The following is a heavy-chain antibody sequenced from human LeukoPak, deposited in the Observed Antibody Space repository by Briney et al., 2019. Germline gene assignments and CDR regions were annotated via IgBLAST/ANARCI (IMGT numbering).Heavy chain of an antibody. CDR3: ARGYCSGGSCYHFDS. V-gene: IGHV1-2*02. CDR1: GYRFSDYY. CDR2: VNSNSGRT. Sequence: ASVKVSCKASGYRFSDYYMHWVRQAPGEGLEWMGWVNSNSGRTHYAQNFEGRVTMTRDTSISTAYMELSRLKIDDTALYYCARGYCSGGSCYHFDSWGQGTLVTVSS. D-gene: IGHD2-15*01. J-gene: IGHJ4*02.